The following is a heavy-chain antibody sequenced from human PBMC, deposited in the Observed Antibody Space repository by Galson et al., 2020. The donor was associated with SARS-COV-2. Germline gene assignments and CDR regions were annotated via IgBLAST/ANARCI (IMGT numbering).Heavy chain of an antibody. V-gene: IGHV4-39*01. CDR3: ASLTFITVAGFDS. J-gene: IGHJ4*02. D-gene: IGHD6-19*01. Sequence: ETSETLSLTCTVSGDSISNSRYYWGWIRQPPGKGLEWIASIYYSGSTFYSPSLKSRVTISVATSKNQFSLKLTSVTAADTAVYYCASLTFITVAGFDSWGQGTLVTVSS. CDR2: IYYSGST. CDR1: GDSISNSRYY.